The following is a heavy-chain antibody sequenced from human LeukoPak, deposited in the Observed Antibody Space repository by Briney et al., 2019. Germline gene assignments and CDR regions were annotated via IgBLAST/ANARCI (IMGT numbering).Heavy chain of an antibody. V-gene: IGHV3-74*03. CDR3: AREGRVSGYDFDC. J-gene: IGHJ4*02. Sequence: GGSLRLSCAASGFTFSSYWMHWVRQAPGKGLVWVSRINSDGSSITYADSVKGRFTISRDNAKNTLYLQMNSLRVEDTAVYYCAREGRVSGYDFDCWGQGTLITVSS. D-gene: IGHD5-12*01. CDR2: INSDGSSI. CDR1: GFTFSSYW.